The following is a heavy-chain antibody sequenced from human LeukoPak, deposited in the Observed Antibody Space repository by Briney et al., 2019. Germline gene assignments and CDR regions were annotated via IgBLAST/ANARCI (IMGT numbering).Heavy chain of an antibody. J-gene: IGHJ5*02. D-gene: IGHD6-13*01. V-gene: IGHV3-30*03. CDR3: VRGVFERSWFDP. CDR2: ISYDGSNK. Sequence: GGSLRLSCAASGFTFSSYGMHWVRQAPGKGLECVAIISYDGSNKYYTDSVKGRFTISRDNSKNTLYLQMNSLRVEDTAVYYCVRGVFERSWFDPWGQGTLVTVSS. CDR1: GFTFSSYG.